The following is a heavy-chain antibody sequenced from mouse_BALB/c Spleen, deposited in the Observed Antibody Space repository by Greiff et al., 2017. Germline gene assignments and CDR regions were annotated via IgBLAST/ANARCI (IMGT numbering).Heavy chain of an antibody. Sequence: VQLVESGPGLVAPSQSLSITCTVSGFSLTSYGVHWVRQPPGKGLEWLGVICAGGSTNYNSALMSRLSISNDNYKSQVFLKMNSLQTDDTAMYYCARDYGNYVSAYWGQGTLVTVSA. CDR2: ICAGGST. D-gene: IGHD2-1*01. CDR3: ARDYGNYVSAY. J-gene: IGHJ3*01. CDR1: GFSLTSYG. V-gene: IGHV2-9*02.